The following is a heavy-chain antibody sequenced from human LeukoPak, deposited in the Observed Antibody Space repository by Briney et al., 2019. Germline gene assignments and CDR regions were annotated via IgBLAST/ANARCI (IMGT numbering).Heavy chain of an antibody. CDR3: VRGMDV. Sequence: GRSLRLSCAASRFTFSSYAMHWVRQAPGKGLEWVANMRQDGSEKYHVDSVKGRFSISRNNAKNSLYLQMNSLRAEDTAVYYCVRGMDVWGQGTTVTVSS. J-gene: IGHJ6*02. V-gene: IGHV3-7*03. CDR1: RFTFSSYA. CDR2: MRQDGSEK.